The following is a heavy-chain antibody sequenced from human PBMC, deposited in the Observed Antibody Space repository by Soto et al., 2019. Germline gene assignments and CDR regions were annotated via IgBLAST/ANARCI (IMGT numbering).Heavy chain of an antibody. CDR1: GGSISSGDYY. V-gene: IGHV4-30-4*01. J-gene: IGHJ5*02. D-gene: IGHD3-10*01. CDR3: AREIGAVATPRWFDP. CDR2: IYYSGST. Sequence: QVQLQESGPGLVKPSQTLSLTCTVSGGSISSGDYYWSWIRQPPGKGLEWIGYIYYSGSTYYNPYLKSRVTISVDTSKNQFSLKLSSVTAADTDVYYCAREIGAVATPRWFDPWGQGTLVTVSS.